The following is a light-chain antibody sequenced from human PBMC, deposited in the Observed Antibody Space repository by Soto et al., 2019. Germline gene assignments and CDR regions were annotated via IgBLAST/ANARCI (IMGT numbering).Light chain of an antibody. CDR3: QRYTTYPCT. CDR2: QAS. V-gene: IGKV1-5*03. CDR1: QSINSR. Sequence: DVQMTQSPSTLSASVGDRVTVTCRAGQSINSRLVWYQQKPGKAPKLLIYQASNLESGVLSSLSATGSGAEFTLTISSPQSDDSTTYYCQRYTTYPCTFGQVTEVEI. J-gene: IGKJ1*01.